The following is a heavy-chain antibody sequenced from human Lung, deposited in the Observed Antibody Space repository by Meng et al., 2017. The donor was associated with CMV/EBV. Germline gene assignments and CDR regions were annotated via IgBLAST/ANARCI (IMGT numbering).Heavy chain of an antibody. CDR3: ARSLAGYSSSWYRY. Sequence: RGSXRLXCAASGFTFSSYAMHWVRQAPGKGLEWVAVISYDGSNKYYADSVKGRFTISRDNSKNTLYLQMNSLRAEDTAVYYCARSLAGYSSSWYRYWGQGXLVTVSS. J-gene: IGHJ4*02. D-gene: IGHD6-13*01. CDR2: ISYDGSNK. V-gene: IGHV3-30-3*01. CDR1: GFTFSSYA.